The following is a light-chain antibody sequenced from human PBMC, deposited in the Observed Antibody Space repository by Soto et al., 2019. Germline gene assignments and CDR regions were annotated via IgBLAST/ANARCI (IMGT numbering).Light chain of an antibody. CDR2: AVT. J-gene: IGLJ2*01. V-gene: IGLV2-23*02. CDR1: STDVGSYNL. Sequence: QSALTQPASVSGSPGQSITISCTGTSTDVGSYNLVSWYLQHPGKAPKLIIYAVTKRPAGVSSRFSGSKSGNTASLTISGLQAEDEADYYCSSYAGFSTVIFGGGTKLTVL. CDR3: SSYAGFSTVI.